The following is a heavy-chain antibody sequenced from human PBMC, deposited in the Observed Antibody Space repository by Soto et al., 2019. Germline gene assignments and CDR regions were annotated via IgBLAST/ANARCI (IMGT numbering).Heavy chain of an antibody. CDR2: IYYSGST. CDR1: GGSISSYY. D-gene: IGHD3-3*01. J-gene: IGHJ5*02. CDR3: ARGDIFLDRDYWFDP. Sequence: SETLSLTCTVSGGSISSYYWSWIRQPPGKGLEWIGYIYYSGSTNYNPSLKSRVSISVDTSRNQFSLKLSSVTAADTAVYYCARGDIFLDRDYWFDPWGQGTLVTVSS. V-gene: IGHV4-59*01.